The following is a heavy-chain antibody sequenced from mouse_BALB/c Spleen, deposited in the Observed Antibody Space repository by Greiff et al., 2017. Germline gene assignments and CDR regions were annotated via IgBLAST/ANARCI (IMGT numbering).Heavy chain of an antibody. CDR3: AIIATVVDWYFDV. J-gene: IGHJ1*01. D-gene: IGHD1-1*01. CDR1: GFTFSSYG. V-gene: IGHV5-6-3*01. Sequence: EVNVVESGGGLVQPGGSLKLSCAASGFTFSSYGMSWVRQTPDKRLELVATISSNGGSTYYPDSVKGRFTISRDNAKNTLYLQMSSLKSEDTAMYYCAIIATVVDWYFDVWGAGTTVTVSS. CDR2: ISSNGGST.